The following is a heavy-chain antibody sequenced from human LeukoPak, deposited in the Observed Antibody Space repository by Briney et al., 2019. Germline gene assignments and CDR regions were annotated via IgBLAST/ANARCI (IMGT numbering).Heavy chain of an antibody. V-gene: IGHV3-30-3*01. CDR2: ISYDGSNK. CDR1: GFTFSSYA. CDR3: ARASTETGFGVDLDC. D-gene: IGHD3-10*01. Sequence: PGGSLRLSCAASGFTFSSYAMHWVRQAPGKGLEWVAVISYDGSNKYYADSVKGRFTISRDNSKNTLYPQMNSLRAEDTAVYYCARASTETGFGVDLDCWGQGTLVTVSS. J-gene: IGHJ4*02.